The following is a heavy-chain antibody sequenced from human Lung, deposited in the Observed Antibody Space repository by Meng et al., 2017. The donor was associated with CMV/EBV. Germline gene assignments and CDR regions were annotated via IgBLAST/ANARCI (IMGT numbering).Heavy chain of an antibody. D-gene: IGHD1-7*01. V-gene: IGHV4-31*03. CDR1: GGSITSGNYY. CDR3: ARDRFSITGTTYLGFGMDV. Sequence: SETXSLXXTVSGGSITSGNYYWTWIRQHPGKGLEWIGFIYHGGSTDYNPSLKSRLTISVDTSKNQFSLKLSSATAADTAVYYCARDRFSITGTTYLGFGMDVWGQGXTVTVSS. J-gene: IGHJ6*02. CDR2: IYHGGST.